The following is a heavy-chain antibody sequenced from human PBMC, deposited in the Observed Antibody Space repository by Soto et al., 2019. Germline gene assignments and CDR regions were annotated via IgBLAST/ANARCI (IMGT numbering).Heavy chain of an antibody. CDR2: ISYDGSNK. V-gene: IGHV3-30*18. CDR1: GFTFSSYG. Sequence: QVQLVESGGGVVQPGRSLRLSCAASGFTFSSYGMHWVRQAPGKGLEWVAVISYDGSNKYYADSVKGRFTISRDNSKNTLYLQMNSLRAEDTAVYYCAKDLLGYSSGWFDYWGQGTLVTVSS. D-gene: IGHD6-19*01. CDR3: AKDLLGYSSGWFDY. J-gene: IGHJ4*02.